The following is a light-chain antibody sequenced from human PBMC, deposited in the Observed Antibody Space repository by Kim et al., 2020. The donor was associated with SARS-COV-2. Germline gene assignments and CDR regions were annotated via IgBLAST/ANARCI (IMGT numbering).Light chain of an antibody. CDR1: SSDVGDYPY. V-gene: IGLV2-8*01. CDR2: EVR. Sequence: QSALTQPPSASGSPGQSVTISCSGISSDVGDYPYVTWYQQHPGKAPTLIIYEVRYRPSGVPDRFSGSKSGNTASLTVSGLQAEDEADYYCSSSAGSKNLVFGGRTRLSVL. J-gene: IGLJ3*02. CDR3: SSSAGSKNLV.